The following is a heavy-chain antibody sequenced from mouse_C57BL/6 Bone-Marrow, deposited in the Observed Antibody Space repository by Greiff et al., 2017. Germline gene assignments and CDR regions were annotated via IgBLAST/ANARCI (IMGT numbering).Heavy chain of an antibody. CDR1: GYTFTSYW. D-gene: IGHD1-1*01. V-gene: IGHV1-69*01. Sequence: VQLQQPGAELVMPGASVKLSCKASGYTFTSYWMHWVKQRPGQGLEWIGEIDPSDSYTNYNQKFKGKSTLTVDKSSSTAYMQLSSLTSEDSAVYYCAREGFSTTVPFAYWGQGTLVTVSA. CDR3: AREGFSTTVPFAY. J-gene: IGHJ3*01. CDR2: IDPSDSYT.